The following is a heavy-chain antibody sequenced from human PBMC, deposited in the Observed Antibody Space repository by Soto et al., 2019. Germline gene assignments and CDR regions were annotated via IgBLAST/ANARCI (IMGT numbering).Heavy chain of an antibody. D-gene: IGHD6-13*01. J-gene: IGHJ4*02. V-gene: IGHV1-18*01. CDR2: ISAYNGNT. CDR3: ARDLAAGNCDY. CDR1: GYTFTSYG. Sequence: ASVKVSCKASGYTFTSYGMSWVRQAPGQGLEWMGWISAYNGNTNYAQKLQGRVTMTTDTSTSTACMELRSLRSDDTAVYYCARDLAAGNCDYWGQGTLVTVSS.